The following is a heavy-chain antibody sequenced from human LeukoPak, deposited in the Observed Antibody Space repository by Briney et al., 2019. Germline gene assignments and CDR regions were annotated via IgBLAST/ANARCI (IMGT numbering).Heavy chain of an antibody. V-gene: IGHV4-4*07. CDR3: ARENSGSYRQFDY. CDR2: IYPSGST. CDR1: GGSISSYY. D-gene: IGHD1-26*01. Sequence: SETLSLTCTVSGGSISSYYWTWIRQPAGKGLEWIGRIYPSGSTNYNPSLKSRVTMSVDTSKNQFSLKLNSVTAADAAAYYCARENSGSYRQFDYWGQGTLVTVSS. J-gene: IGHJ4*02.